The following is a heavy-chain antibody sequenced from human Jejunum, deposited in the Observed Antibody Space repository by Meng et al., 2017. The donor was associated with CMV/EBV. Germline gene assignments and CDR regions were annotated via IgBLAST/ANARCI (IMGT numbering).Heavy chain of an antibody. V-gene: IGHV3-9*01. CDR3: AKDTGGFLNWLDP. J-gene: IGHJ5*02. CDR1: FTFDDYA. Sequence: FTFDDYALHWVRQTPKKSLEWVSNISWNRGNIDYMDSVKGRFAISRDNAKNSLYLQMNSLRAEDTALYYCAKDTGGFLNWLDPWGQGTLVTVSS. CDR2: ISWNRGNI. D-gene: IGHD3-3*01.